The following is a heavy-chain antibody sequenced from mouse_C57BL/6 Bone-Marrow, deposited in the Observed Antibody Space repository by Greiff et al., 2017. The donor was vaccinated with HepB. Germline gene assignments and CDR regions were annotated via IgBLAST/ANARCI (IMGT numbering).Heavy chain of an antibody. CDR2: ISSGGDYI. CDR3: TRAGGFYYDYDEGYFDV. CDR1: GFTFSSYA. V-gene: IGHV5-9-1*02. J-gene: IGHJ1*03. D-gene: IGHD2-4*01. Sequence: EVQLVESGAGLVKPGGSLKLSCAASGFTFSSYAMSWVRQTPEKRLEWVAYISSGGDYIYYADTVKGRFTISRDNARNTLYLQMSSLKSEDTAMYYCTRAGGFYYDYDEGYFDVWGTGTTVTVSS.